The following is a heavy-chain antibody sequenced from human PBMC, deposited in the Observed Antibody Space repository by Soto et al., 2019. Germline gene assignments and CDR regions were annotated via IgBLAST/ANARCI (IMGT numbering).Heavy chain of an antibody. V-gene: IGHV1-2*02. Sequence: QVQLVQSGAEVKKPGASVKVSCRASGYTFTEYYMHWMRQAPGQGLEWMGWINPTNGDTKYAHNFQNRVTTTRDAGISTAYMELSSATSDDTAVYYCTRGPSSGAFDYWGQGSLVAVSS. CDR1: GYTFTEYY. CDR2: INPTNGDT. J-gene: IGHJ4*02. CDR3: TRGPSSGAFDY. D-gene: IGHD3-22*01.